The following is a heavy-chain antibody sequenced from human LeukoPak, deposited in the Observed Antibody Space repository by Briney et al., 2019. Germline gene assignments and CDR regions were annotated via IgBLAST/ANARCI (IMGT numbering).Heavy chain of an antibody. D-gene: IGHD3-9*01. CDR3: ARGGITIFLSYNYMDV. CDR1: GFTVSSNY. V-gene: IGHV3-66*01. J-gene: IGHJ6*03. Sequence: PGGSLRLSCAASGFTVSSNYMSWVRQAPGKGLEWVSVIFSGGNTFYADSVKGRFTISRDNAKNSLYLQMSSLRAEDTALYYCARGGITIFLSYNYMDVWGKGTTVTVSS. CDR2: IFSGGNT.